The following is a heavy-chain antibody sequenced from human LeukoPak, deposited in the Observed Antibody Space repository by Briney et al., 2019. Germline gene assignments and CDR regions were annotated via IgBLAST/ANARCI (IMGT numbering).Heavy chain of an antibody. Sequence: ASVKVSCKASVYTFTSYGISWVRQAPGQGLEWMGWISAYNGNTNYAQKLQGRVTMTTDTSTSTAYMELRSLRSDDTAVYYCARGYCSGGSCYYYFDYWGQGTLVTVSS. V-gene: IGHV1-18*01. J-gene: IGHJ4*02. CDR2: ISAYNGNT. CDR1: VYTFTSYG. D-gene: IGHD2-15*01. CDR3: ARGYCSGGSCYYYFDY.